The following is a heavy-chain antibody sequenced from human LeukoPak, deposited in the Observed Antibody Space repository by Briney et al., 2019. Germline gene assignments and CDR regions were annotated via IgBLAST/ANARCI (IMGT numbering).Heavy chain of an antibody. CDR2: IKQDGSEK. V-gene: IGHV3-7*01. CDR3: ARPGRRSSSWYYFDY. Sequence: GGSLRLSCAASGFTFSSYCMSWVRQAPGKGLERVANIKQDGSEKYYVDSVKGRFTISRDNAKNSLYLQMNSLRAEDTAVYYCARPGRRSSSWYYFDYWGQGTLVTVSS. J-gene: IGHJ4*02. CDR1: GFTFSSYC. D-gene: IGHD6-13*01.